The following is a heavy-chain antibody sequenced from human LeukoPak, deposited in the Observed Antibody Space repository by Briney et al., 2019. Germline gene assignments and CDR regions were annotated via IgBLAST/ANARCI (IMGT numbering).Heavy chain of an antibody. D-gene: IGHD3-22*01. CDR2: ISSSSSYI. CDR1: GFTFRNNA. J-gene: IGHJ3*02. CDR3: ARAEDYYDSSGYYLSGAFDI. Sequence: GGSLRLSCAASGFTFRNNAMSWVRQAPGKGLEWVSSISSSSSYIYYADSVKGRFTISRDNAKNSLYLQMNSLRAEDTAVYYCARAEDYYDSSGYYLSGAFDIWGQGTMVTVSS. V-gene: IGHV3-21*01.